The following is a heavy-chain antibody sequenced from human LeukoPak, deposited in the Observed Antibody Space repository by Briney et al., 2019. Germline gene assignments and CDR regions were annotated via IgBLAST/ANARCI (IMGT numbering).Heavy chain of an antibody. Sequence: PSETLSLTCAVYGGSFSGYYWSWIRQPPGKGLEWIGEINHSGSTNYNPSLKSRVTISADTSKNQFSLKLSSVTAADTAVYYCARLSYDSSGYHDAFDIWGQGTMVTVSS. J-gene: IGHJ3*02. D-gene: IGHD3-22*01. V-gene: IGHV4-34*01. CDR3: ARLSYDSSGYHDAFDI. CDR1: GGSFSGYY. CDR2: INHSGST.